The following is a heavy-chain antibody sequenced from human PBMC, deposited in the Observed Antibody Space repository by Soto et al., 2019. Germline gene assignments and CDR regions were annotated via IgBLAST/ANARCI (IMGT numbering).Heavy chain of an antibody. J-gene: IGHJ6*02. CDR2: IRSKANSYAT. V-gene: IGHV3-73*01. D-gene: IGHD2-2*01. CDR1: GFTFSGSA. CDR3: TRXIVVVPAEYYYYYGMDV. Sequence: GSLRLSCAASGFTFSGSAMHWVRQASGKGLEWVGRIRSKANSYATAYAASVKGRFTISRDDSKNTAYLQMNSLKTEDTAVYYCTRXIVVVPAEYYYYYGMDVWGQGTTVTVSS.